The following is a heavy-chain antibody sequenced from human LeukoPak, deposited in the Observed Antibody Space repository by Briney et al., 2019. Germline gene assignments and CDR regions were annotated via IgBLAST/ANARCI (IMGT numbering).Heavy chain of an antibody. Sequence: GGSLRLSCAASGFTFDDYAMHWVPQAPGKGLEWVSGISWNSGSIGYADSVKGRFTISRDNAKNSLYLQMNSLRAEDTALYYCAKLPEYGGYDNYWGQGTLVTVSS. D-gene: IGHD5-12*01. CDR1: GFTFDDYA. J-gene: IGHJ4*02. V-gene: IGHV3-9*01. CDR3: AKLPEYGGYDNY. CDR2: ISWNSGSI.